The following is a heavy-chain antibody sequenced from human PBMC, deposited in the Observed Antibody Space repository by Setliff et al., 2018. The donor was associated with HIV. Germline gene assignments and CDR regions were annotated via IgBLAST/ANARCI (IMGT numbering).Heavy chain of an antibody. J-gene: IGHJ3*01. CDR3: ARGQASNDYGVSF. CDR1: GYTFTNYY. V-gene: IGHV1-46*01. D-gene: IGHD4-17*01. CDR2: INPSGGNT. Sequence: ASVKVSCKASGYTFTNYYIHWVRQAPGQGLEWMGLINPSGGNTRYAQRFQGRVSMTRDTSTSTVYMELSSLRSEDTAVYYCARGQASNDYGVSFWGQGTMVTVSS.